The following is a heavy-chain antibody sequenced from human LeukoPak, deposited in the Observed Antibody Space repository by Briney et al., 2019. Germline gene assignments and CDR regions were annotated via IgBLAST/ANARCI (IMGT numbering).Heavy chain of an antibody. CDR3: AKGGGFSAQGNWFDP. Sequence: QPGGSLRLSCAASGFTFSSYGMHWVRQAPGKGLEWVAVISYDGSNKYYADSVKGRFTISRDNSKNTLYLQMNSLRAEDTAVYYCAKGGGFSAQGNWFDPWGQGTLVTVSS. CDR2: ISYDGSNK. CDR1: GFTFSSYG. J-gene: IGHJ5*02. V-gene: IGHV3-30*18. D-gene: IGHD3-16*01.